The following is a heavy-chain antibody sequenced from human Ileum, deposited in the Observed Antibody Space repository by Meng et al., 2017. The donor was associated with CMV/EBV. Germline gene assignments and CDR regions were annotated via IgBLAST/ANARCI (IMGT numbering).Heavy chain of an antibody. Sequence: ASVKVSCKASGYTFIGYYIHWVRQAPGQGLEWVGWINPNSGVTKSAQRFQGRVTLTRDTSISTAYMEVNRLTSDDTAIYYCARIPTDNLSDQHFDYWGQGTLVTVSS. CDR3: ARIPTDNLSDQHFDY. J-gene: IGHJ4*02. V-gene: IGHV1-2*02. CDR1: GYTFIGYY. CDR2: INPNSGVT.